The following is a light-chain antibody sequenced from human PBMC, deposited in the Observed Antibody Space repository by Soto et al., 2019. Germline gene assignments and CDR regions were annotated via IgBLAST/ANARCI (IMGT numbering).Light chain of an antibody. CDR1: SSDVGGYNY. Sequence: QSVLTQPASVSGSPGQSITISCTGTSSDVGGYNYVSWYQHHPSKAPKLMIYDVSNRPSGVSNRFSGSKSGNTASLTISGLQAEDEAGYYCSSYTSSSTLYVFGTGTKLTVL. CDR2: DVS. CDR3: SSYTSSSTLYV. J-gene: IGLJ1*01. V-gene: IGLV2-14*03.